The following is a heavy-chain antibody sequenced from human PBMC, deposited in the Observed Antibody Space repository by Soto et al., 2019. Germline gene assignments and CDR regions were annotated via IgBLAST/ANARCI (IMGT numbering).Heavy chain of an antibody. CDR1: GGSISSYY. Sequence: QVQLQESGPGLVKPSETLSLTCTVSGGSISSYYWSWIRQPPGKGLEWIGYIYYSGSTNYNPSLKSRVTISVDTSKNQFSLKLSSVTAADTAVYYCARGLEMATTFAPGMDLWGQGTTVTVSS. J-gene: IGHJ6*02. CDR2: IYYSGST. D-gene: IGHD5-12*01. V-gene: IGHV4-59*01. CDR3: ARGLEMATTFAPGMDL.